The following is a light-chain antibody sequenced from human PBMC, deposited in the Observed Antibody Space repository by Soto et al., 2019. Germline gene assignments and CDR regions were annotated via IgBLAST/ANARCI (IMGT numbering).Light chain of an antibody. CDR3: GSWDSSLSAYV. Sequence: QSGLTQPPSVSAAPVQKVTISCSGSSSNIGGDSVSWYQQLPGTAPKLLIYDDNKRPSGIPDRFSGSKSGTSATLGITGFQTGDEADYYCGSWDSSLSAYVFGTGTKVTVL. CDR1: SSNIGGDS. CDR2: DDN. J-gene: IGLJ1*01. V-gene: IGLV1-51*01.